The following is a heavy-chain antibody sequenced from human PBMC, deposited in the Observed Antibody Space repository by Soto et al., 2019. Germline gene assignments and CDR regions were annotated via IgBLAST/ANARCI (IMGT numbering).Heavy chain of an antibody. CDR1: GLTLSSFA. CDR3: ARPAEGVVHRFAY. CDR2: IKAGDTIT. J-gene: IGHJ4*02. Sequence: EVQLLESGGGLVQPGGSLRLSCVASGLTLSSFAMNWVRQVPGKGLEWVSVIKAGDTITIYADSVKGRFTLSRDNSKNKVYLQMSSLRGEDTAVYYCARPAEGVVHRFAYWGQGTLVSVSS. D-gene: IGHD3-3*01. V-gene: IGHV3-23*01.